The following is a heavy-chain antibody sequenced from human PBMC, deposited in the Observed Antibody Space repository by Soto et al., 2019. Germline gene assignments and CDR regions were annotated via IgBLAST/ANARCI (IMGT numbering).Heavy chain of an antibody. CDR1: GGSISSGGYY. CDR3: ARDRRGYGDSSPNPGYYYYYGMDV. D-gene: IGHD4-17*01. J-gene: IGHJ6*02. CDR2: IYYSGST. V-gene: IGHV4-31*03. Sequence: QVQLQESGPGLVKPSQTLSLTCTVSGGSISSGGYYWSWISQHPGKGLEWIGYIYYSGSTYYNPSLKSRVTISVDTSKNQFSLKLSSVTAADTAVYYCARDRRGYGDSSPNPGYYYYYGMDVWGQGTTVTVSS.